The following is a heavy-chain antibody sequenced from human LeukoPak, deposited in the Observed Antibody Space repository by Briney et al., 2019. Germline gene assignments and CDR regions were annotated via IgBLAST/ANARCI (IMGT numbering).Heavy chain of an antibody. CDR2: ISYDGSNK. V-gene: IGHV3-30*19. CDR1: GFTFSSYG. Sequence: GGSLRLSCAASGFTFSSYGMHWVRQAPGKGLEWVAVISYDGSNKYYADSVKGRFTISRDNSKNTLYLQMNSLRAEGTAVYYCARPSDIVVVVAAVDYWGQGTLVTVSS. D-gene: IGHD2-15*01. J-gene: IGHJ4*02. CDR3: ARPSDIVVVVAAVDY.